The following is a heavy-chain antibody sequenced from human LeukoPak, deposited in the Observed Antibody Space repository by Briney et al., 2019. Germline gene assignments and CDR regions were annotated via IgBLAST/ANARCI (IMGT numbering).Heavy chain of an antibody. CDR2: IDTAGDT. D-gene: IGHD5-18*01. V-gene: IGHV3-13*01. J-gene: IGHJ4*02. Sequence: GGSLRLSCAASGFTVSNYDMHWVRQATGKGLEWVSGIDTAGDTYYPGSVKGRFTISRQDAKNSLYLQMNNLRAGDTAVYYCARVRVDRGYAYFDYWGQGTLVTVSS. CDR3: ARVRVDRGYAYFDY. CDR1: GFTVSNYD.